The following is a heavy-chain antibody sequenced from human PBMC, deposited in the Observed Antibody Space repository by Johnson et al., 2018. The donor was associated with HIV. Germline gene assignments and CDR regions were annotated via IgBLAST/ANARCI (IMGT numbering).Heavy chain of an antibody. CDR3: TRRVTRYYDILTAYSKGAMAFDI. Sequence: ASAIHWVRQASGKGLEWVGHISSKTNSYATELAASLKGRFTISRDDSKNTAYLQINSLKSEDAAVYYCTRRVTRYYDILTAYSKGAMAFDIWGQGTLVTVSS. V-gene: IGHV3-73*01. CDR1: ASA. D-gene: IGHD3-9*01. J-gene: IGHJ3*02. CDR2: ISSKTNSYAT.